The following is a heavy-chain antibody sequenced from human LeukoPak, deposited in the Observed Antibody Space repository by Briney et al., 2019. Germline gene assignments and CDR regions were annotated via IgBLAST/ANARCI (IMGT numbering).Heavy chain of an antibody. Sequence: PGRSLRLSCAASAFTFSTTWMHWVRQAPGKWLVWVSRIISGASFTTYADSVKGRFTISRDNAKNMLYLQMNNLRAEDTAVYYCATDGVYAFDIWGQGTMVTVSS. CDR3: ATDGVYAFDI. CDR1: AFTFSTTW. CDR2: IISGASFT. J-gene: IGHJ3*02. D-gene: IGHD3-10*01. V-gene: IGHV3-74*01.